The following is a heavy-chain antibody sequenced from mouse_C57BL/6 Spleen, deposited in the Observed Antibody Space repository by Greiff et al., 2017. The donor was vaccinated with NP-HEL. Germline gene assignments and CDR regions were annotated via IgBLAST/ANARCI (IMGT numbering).Heavy chain of an antibody. CDR3: ARYSSGSFAY. CDR1: GYSFTSYY. V-gene: IGHV1-66*01. D-gene: IGHD3-2*02. CDR2: IYPGSGNT. J-gene: IGHJ3*01. Sequence: QVQLKQSGPELVKPGASVKISCKASGYSFTSYYIHWVKQRPGQGLEWIGWIYPGSGNTKYNEKFKGKATLTADTSSSTAYMQLSSLTSEDSAVYYCARYSSGSFAYWGQGTLVTVSA.